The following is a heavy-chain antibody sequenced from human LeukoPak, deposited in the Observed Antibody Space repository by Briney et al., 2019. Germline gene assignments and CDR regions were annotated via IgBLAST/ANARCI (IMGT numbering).Heavy chain of an antibody. J-gene: IGHJ2*01. D-gene: IGHD5-18*01. V-gene: IGHV5-51*01. CDR1: GFTFISSW. CDR2: ILPADSDT. CDR3: TRQRFTAGYLDL. Sequence: GESLKISCKGSGFTFISSWIGWVRQTPGKGLEWMGIILPADSDTKYSPSFQGQVTISVDKSTKTTYLQWTSLKASDTAIYYCTRQRFTAGYLDLWGRGTLVSVSS.